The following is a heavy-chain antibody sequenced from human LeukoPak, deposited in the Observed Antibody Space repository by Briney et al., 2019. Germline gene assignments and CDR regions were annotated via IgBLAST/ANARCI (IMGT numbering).Heavy chain of an antibody. D-gene: IGHD3-9*01. J-gene: IGHJ5*02. CDR2: IYYSGST. CDR3: ASANYDILTGYRWFDP. CDR1: GGSISSSSYY. Sequence: SETLSLTCTVSGGSISSSSYYWSWIRQPPGKGLEWIGYIYYSGSTNYNPSLKSRVTISVDTSKNQFSLKLSSVTAADTAVYYCASANYDILTGYRWFDPWGQGTLVTVSS. V-gene: IGHV4-61*01.